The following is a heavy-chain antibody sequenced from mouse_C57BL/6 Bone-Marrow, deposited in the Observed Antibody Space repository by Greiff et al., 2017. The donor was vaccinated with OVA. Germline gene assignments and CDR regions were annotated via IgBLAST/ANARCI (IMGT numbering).Heavy chain of an antibody. V-gene: IGHV1-15*01. J-gene: IGHJ2*01. CDR1: GYTFTDYE. CDR2: IDPETGGT. D-gene: IGHD2-2*01. Sequence: QVQLKQSGAELVRPGASVTLSCKASGYTFTDYEMHWVKQTPVHGLEWIGAIDPETGGTAYNQKFKGKAILTADKSSSTAYMELRSLTSEDSAVYYCTRWLRPRGLDYWGQGTTLTVSS. CDR3: TRWLRPRGLDY.